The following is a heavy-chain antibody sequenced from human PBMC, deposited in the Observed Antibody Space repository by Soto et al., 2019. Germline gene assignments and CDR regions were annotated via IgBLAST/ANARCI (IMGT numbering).Heavy chain of an antibody. CDR2: IYHSGST. J-gene: IGHJ6*02. CDR3: ARVPDV. V-gene: IGHV4-30-2*01. CDR1: GGTISWGGYS. Sequence: QLQLQESGSGLVKSSQTQSLTCAVTGGTISWGGYSWTWIRQPPGKGLEWIGNIYHSGSTYYNPSLKSRVTISVDRSKNQFSLKLNSVTAADTAVYYCARVPDVWGQGTTVTVSS.